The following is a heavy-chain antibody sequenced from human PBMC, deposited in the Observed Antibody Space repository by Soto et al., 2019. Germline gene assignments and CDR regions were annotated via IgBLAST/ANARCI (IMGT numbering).Heavy chain of an antibody. CDR2: IFSNDEK. Sequence: QVTLKESGPVLVKPTETLTLTCTVSGFSLSTSTMGVRWIRQPPGKALEWLAHIFSNDEKSYSTSLQSRLTISKDTSKSQVVLTMTNMDPVDTATYYCARFMVSTEPYCDYGGQGTLVTVSS. CDR3: ARFMVSTEPYCDY. J-gene: IGHJ4*02. CDR1: GFSLSTSTMG. D-gene: IGHD2-8*01. V-gene: IGHV2-26*01.